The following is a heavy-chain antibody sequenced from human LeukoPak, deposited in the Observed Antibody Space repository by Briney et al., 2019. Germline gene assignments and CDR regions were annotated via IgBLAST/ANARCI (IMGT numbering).Heavy chain of an antibody. D-gene: IGHD3-9*01. CDR2: INPNSGGT. Sequence: ASVKVSCKASGYTFTGYYMHWVRQAPGQGLEWMGWINPNSGGTNYAQKFQGRVTMTRDTSISTAYMELSRLRSDDTAVYYCARTTQLTVYYAWGDWFDPWGQGTLVTVSS. V-gene: IGHV1-2*02. CDR3: ARTTQLTVYYAWGDWFDP. J-gene: IGHJ5*02. CDR1: GYTFTGYY.